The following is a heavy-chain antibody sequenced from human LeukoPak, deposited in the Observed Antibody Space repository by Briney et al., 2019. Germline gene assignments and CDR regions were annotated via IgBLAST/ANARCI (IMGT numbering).Heavy chain of an antibody. D-gene: IGHD5-24*01. Sequence: GRSLRLSCEASGFTFSDYYMSWIRQAPGKGLEWVSYISNRDSYTNYADSVKGRFTISRDNAKNSLYLQMNSLRAEDTAVYFCARDIDGYLDYWGQGTLVTVSS. J-gene: IGHJ4*02. CDR3: ARDIDGYLDY. CDR2: ISNRDSYT. CDR1: GFTFSDYY. V-gene: IGHV3-11*06.